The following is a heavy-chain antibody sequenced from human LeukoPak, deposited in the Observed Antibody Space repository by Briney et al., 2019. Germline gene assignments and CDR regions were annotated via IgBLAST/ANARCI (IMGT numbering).Heavy chain of an antibody. CDR2: IYHRGNT. D-gene: IGHD6-13*01. Sequence: SETLSLTCAVSGYSINSDYYWGWIRQPPGKGLEWIGTIYHRGNTYYNPSLNSRVSISVDTSKNQFSLKLTSVTAADTAVYYCARHRRIAAAGIRGYDYWGQGTLVIVSS. J-gene: IGHJ4*02. CDR1: GYSINSDYY. CDR3: ARHRRIAAAGIRGYDY. V-gene: IGHV4-38-2*01.